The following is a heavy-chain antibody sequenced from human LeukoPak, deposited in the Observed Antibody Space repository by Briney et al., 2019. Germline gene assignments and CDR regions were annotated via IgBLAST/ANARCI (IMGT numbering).Heavy chain of an antibody. J-gene: IGHJ6*02. CDR2: IYHSGST. CDR3: ARVVITIFGVVMHYYYYGMDV. D-gene: IGHD3-3*01. V-gene: IGHV4-4*02. CDR1: GGSISSSNW. Sequence: SGTLSLTCAVSGGSISSSNWWSWVRQPPGKGLEWIGEIYHSGSTNYNPSLKSRVTISVDTSKNQFSLKLSSVTAADTAVYYCARVVITIFGVVMHYYYYGMDVWGQGTTVTVSS.